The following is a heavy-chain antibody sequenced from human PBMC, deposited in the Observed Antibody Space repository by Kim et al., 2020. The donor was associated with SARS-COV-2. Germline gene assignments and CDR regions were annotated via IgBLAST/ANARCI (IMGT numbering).Heavy chain of an antibody. J-gene: IGHJ4*02. Sequence: GGSLRLSCAASGFTFSCCGLHWVRQAPGKGLEWVAVISHDGNTKYYAESVQGRYSISRDNSKNTLSLQMTSLRAEDSAIYYCAKGKGSNSGYDFFFDLWGQGTLVTVSS. CDR2: ISHDGNTK. CDR1: GFTFSCCG. V-gene: IGHV3-30*18. D-gene: IGHD5-12*01. CDR3: AKGKGSNSGYDFFFDL.